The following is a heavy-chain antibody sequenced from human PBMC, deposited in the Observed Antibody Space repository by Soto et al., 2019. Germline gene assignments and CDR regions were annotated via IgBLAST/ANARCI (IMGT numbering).Heavy chain of an antibody. J-gene: IGHJ4*02. CDR3: AKGSFGFDY. CDR2: ISKSGDST. Sequence: SLRLSCAASGVTFTSYAMTWVRQVPGEGLQWVSSISKSGDSTYYADSVKGRFTTSRDNSKNTLYLQMNSLRAEDTAIYYCAKGSFGFDYWGQGTLVTVSS. CDR1: GVTFTSYA. D-gene: IGHD3-10*01. V-gene: IGHV3-23*01.